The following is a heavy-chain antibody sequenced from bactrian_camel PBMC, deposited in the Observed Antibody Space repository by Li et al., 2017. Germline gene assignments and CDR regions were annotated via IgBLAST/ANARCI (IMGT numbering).Heavy chain of an antibody. CDR1: GITTDEAD. Sequence: VQLVESGGSSVQAGVSLRLSCTASGITTDEADMGWYRQRPGNECELVAKLSTAGGTDFPNSEIERFTISRNNAKNTVYLQMNSLTPEDTAVYYCAVNWGLRRRRSCRDIGGYWGQGTQVTVS. V-gene: IGHV3S53*01. CDR3: AVNWGLRRRRSCRDIGGY. D-gene: IGHD5*01. J-gene: IGHJ4*01. CDR2: LSTAGGT.